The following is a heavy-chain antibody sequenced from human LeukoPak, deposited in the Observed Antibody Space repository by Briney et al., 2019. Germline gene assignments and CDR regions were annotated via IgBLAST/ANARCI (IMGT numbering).Heavy chain of an antibody. D-gene: IGHD3-10*01. CDR1: GGSISSSSYY. CDR3: AGQGWFGELLSPLDY. V-gene: IGHV4-39*01. J-gene: IGHJ4*01. Sequence: SETLSLTCTVSGGSISSSSYYWGWIRQPPGKGLEWIGSIYYSGSTYYNPSLKSRVTISVDTSKNQFSLKLSSVTASDTAVYYCAGQGWFGELLSPLDYWGQGTLVTVSS. CDR2: IYYSGST.